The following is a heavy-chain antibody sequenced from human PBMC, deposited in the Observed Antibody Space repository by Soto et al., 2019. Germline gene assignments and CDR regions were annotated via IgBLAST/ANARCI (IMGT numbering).Heavy chain of an antibody. CDR2: IYYSGST. V-gene: IGHV4-59*01. D-gene: IGHD6-19*01. J-gene: IGHJ2*01. Sequence: QVQLQESGPGLVQPSETLSLTCTVSSGSISSYYWSWIRQPPGKGLEWIGYIYYSGSTNYNPSLKSRVTISVDTSKNQFSLKLSSVTAADTAVYYCARGAVAVDWYFDLWGRGTLVTVSS. CDR3: ARGAVAVDWYFDL. CDR1: SGSISSYY.